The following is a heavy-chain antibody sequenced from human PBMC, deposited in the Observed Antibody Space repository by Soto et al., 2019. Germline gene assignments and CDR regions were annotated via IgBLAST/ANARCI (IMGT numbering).Heavy chain of an antibody. V-gene: IGHV1-58*02. D-gene: IGHD1-26*01. CDR1: GGTFSSYA. CDR3: AADGGATSKFDY. CDR2: IVVGSGNT. Sequence: GASVKVSCKASGGTFSSYAMQWVRQARGQRLEWIGWIVVGSGNTNYAQKFQERVTITRDMSTSTAYMELSSLRSEDTAVYYCAADGGATSKFDYWGQGTLVTVSS. J-gene: IGHJ4*02.